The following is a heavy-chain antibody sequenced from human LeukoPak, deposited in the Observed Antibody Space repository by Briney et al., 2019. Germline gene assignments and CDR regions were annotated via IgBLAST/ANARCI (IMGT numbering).Heavy chain of an antibody. Sequence: SETLSLTCTVSGGSINDASWNWIRKPPGQGLEWIGYIYHSGGTNYNPSLKSRVTISVDTSKNQFSLKLSSVTAADTAVYYCARHAGDYVTFIQHWGQGTLVTVSS. V-gene: IGHV4-59*08. CDR2: IYHSGGT. D-gene: IGHD4-17*01. J-gene: IGHJ1*01. CDR3: ARHAGDYVTFIQH. CDR1: GGSINDAS.